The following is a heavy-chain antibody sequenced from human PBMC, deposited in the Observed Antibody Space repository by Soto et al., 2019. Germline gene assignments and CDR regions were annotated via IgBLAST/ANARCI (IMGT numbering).Heavy chain of an antibody. D-gene: IGHD3-10*01. CDR2: IYHSGST. CDR1: GGSISSGGYS. J-gene: IGHJ5*02. V-gene: IGHV4-30-2*01. CDR3: ARGIYYYGSGSYYKRETNWFDP. Sequence: QLQLQESGSGLVKPSQTLSLTCAVSGGSISSGGYSWSWIRQPPEKGLEWIGYIYHSGSTYYNPSLKSRVTISVDRSKNQFSLKLSSVTAADTAVYYCARGIYYYGSGSYYKRETNWFDPWGQGTLVTVSS.